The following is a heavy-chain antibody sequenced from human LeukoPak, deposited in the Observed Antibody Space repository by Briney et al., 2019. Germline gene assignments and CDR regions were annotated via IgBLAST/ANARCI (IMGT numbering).Heavy chain of an antibody. CDR2: IGTAGDT. V-gene: IGHV3-13*01. Sequence: GGSLRLSCAASGFTFSSYDMHWVRQATGKGLEWVSAIGTAGDTYYPGSVKGRFTISRDNSKNTLYLQMNSLRAEDTAVYYCAKARTKYYDSSGYYGGNWFDPWGQGTLVTVSS. J-gene: IGHJ5*02. CDR3: AKARTKYYDSSGYYGGNWFDP. D-gene: IGHD3-22*01. CDR1: GFTFSSYD.